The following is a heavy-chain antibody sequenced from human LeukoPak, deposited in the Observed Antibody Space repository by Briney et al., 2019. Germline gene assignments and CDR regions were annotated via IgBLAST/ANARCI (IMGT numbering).Heavy chain of an antibody. CDR1: GFTFSAYS. Sequence: GGSLRLSCAVSGFTFSAYSMSWVRQAPGKGLEWVSYIGSASPRIYYADSVKGRFTISRDNSKNTLYLQMNSLRAEDTAVYYCASPGIAVAGAFDYWGQGTLVTVSS. V-gene: IGHV3-48*01. CDR3: ASPGIAVAGAFDY. D-gene: IGHD6-19*01. J-gene: IGHJ4*02. CDR2: IGSASPRI.